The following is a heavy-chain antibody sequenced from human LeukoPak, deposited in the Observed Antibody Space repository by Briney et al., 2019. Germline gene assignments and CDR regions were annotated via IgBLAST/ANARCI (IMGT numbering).Heavy chain of an antibody. Sequence: GGSLRLSCAASGFTFSDYYMSWIRQAPGKGLEWVSYISSSSSYTNYADSVKGRFNISRDNAKNSLYLQMNSLRAEDTAVYYCARDRGSIYDYVWGSYPDYWGQGTLVTVSS. D-gene: IGHD3-16*01. CDR1: GFTFSDYY. CDR3: ARDRGSIYDYVWGSYPDY. J-gene: IGHJ4*02. V-gene: IGHV3-11*06. CDR2: ISSSSSYT.